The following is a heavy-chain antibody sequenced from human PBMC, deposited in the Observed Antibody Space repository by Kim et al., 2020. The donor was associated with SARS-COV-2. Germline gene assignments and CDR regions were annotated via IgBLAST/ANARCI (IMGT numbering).Heavy chain of an antibody. CDR2: ISGSGGRT. D-gene: IGHD2-2*01. CDR3: GKDGSGSSPEAFDI. Sequence: GGSLRLSCAASGFTFSNYAMSWVRQAPGKGLEWVSAISGSGGRTYYADSVKGRFTISRDNSKNTLYLQMNSLRAEDTAVYYCGKDGSGSSPEAFDIWGQGTMVTVSS. J-gene: IGHJ3*02. V-gene: IGHV3-23*01. CDR1: GFTFSNYA.